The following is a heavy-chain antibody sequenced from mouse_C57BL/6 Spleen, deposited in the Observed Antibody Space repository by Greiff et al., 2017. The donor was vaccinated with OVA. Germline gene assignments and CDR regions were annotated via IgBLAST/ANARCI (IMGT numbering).Heavy chain of an antibody. CDR1: GYTFTSYW. V-gene: IGHV1-64*01. CDR2: IHPNSGST. Sequence: VQLQQPGAELVKPGASVKLSCKASGYTFTSYWMHWVKQRLGQGLEWIGMIHPNSGSTNYNEKFKSKATLTVDKSSSTAYMQLSSLTSEDSAVYYCARDYGSFYYFDYWGQGTTLTVAS. D-gene: IGHD1-1*01. CDR3: ARDYGSFYYFDY. J-gene: IGHJ2*01.